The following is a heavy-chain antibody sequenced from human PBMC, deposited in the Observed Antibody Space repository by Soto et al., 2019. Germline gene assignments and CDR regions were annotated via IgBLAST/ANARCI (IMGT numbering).Heavy chain of an antibody. D-gene: IGHD2-2*01. V-gene: IGHV1-69*19. Sequence: QVQRVQSGAEMTKPGSSVQVSCQSSGGPFNTYAMYWVRQAPGQVPEWMGDISPMFGAANYAPKFQGRVTITTDESKVTSYMQLSSFTAEDTALYFCAREVQVHTPAFVYWGQGTLVTVSS. CDR3: AREVQVHTPAFVY. CDR2: ISPMFGAA. CDR1: GGPFNTYA. J-gene: IGHJ4*02.